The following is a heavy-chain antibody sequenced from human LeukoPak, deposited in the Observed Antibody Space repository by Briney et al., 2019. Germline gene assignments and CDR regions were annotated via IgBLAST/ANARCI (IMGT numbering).Heavy chain of an antibody. CDR2: IKQDGSEK. Sequence: GGSLRLSCAASGFTFSSYWMSWVRQAPGKGLEWVANIKQDGSEKYYVDSVKGRFTISRDNAKNSLYLQMNSLRAEDTAVYYCARANFLYCSSTTCLFDYWGQGTLVIVSS. CDR1: GFTFSSYW. D-gene: IGHD2-2*01. J-gene: IGHJ4*02. CDR3: ARANFLYCSSTTCLFDY. V-gene: IGHV3-7*03.